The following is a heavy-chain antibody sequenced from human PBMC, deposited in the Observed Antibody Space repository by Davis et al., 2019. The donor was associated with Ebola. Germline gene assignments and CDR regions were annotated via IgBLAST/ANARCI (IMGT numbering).Heavy chain of an antibody. CDR1: GFTFSSYA. V-gene: IGHV3-23*01. CDR2: ISGSGGST. D-gene: IGHD4-23*01. Sequence: GESLKISCAASGFTFSSYAMSWVRQAPGKGLEWVSAISGSGGSTYYADSAKGRFTISRDNSKNTLYLQMNSLRAEDTAVYYCARATVANYWGQGTLVTVSS. J-gene: IGHJ4*02. CDR3: ARATVANY.